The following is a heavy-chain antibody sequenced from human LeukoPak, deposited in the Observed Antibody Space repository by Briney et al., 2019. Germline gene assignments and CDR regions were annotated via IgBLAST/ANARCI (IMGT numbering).Heavy chain of an antibody. J-gene: IGHJ4*02. Sequence: RTGGSLRLSCAASGFTFSRYSMNWVRQAPGKGLEWVSSISSSSSYIYYADSVKGRFTISRDNAKNSLYLQMNSLRAEDTAVYYCAKGSYGYVRFDYWGQGTLVTVSS. D-gene: IGHD5-18*01. CDR1: GFTFSRYS. CDR2: ISSSSSYI. CDR3: AKGSYGYVRFDY. V-gene: IGHV3-21*04.